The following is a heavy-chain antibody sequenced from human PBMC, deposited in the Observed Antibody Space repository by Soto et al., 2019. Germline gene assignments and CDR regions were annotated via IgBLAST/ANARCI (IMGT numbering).Heavy chain of an antibody. Sequence: SETLSLTCTVSGGSISSGGYYWSWIRQHPGKGLEWIGYIYYSGSTYYNPSLKSRVTISVDTSKNQFSLKLSSVTAADTAVYYCARGFLGEPSAGCYFAYWAQGTLVTVSS. CDR1: GGSISSGGYY. D-gene: IGHD3-16*01. J-gene: IGHJ4*02. CDR2: IYYSGST. V-gene: IGHV4-31*03. CDR3: ARGFLGEPSAGCYFAY.